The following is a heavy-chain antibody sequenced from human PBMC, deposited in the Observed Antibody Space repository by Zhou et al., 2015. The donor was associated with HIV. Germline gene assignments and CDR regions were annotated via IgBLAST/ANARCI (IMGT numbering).Heavy chain of an antibody. D-gene: IGHD3-10*01. CDR2: IIPLFGAA. CDR3: ARDPWGTMVRGGDL. Sequence: QVQLVQSGAEVKKSGSSVKVSCKASGGSFKSYGISWVRQAPGQGLEWMGAIIPLFGAANYSQSFQGRLTITADESTSTAYMELSSLRSEDTAVYYCARDPWGTMVRGGDLWGRGTLVTVSS. V-gene: IGHV1-69*01. CDR1: GGSFKSYG. J-gene: IGHJ2*01.